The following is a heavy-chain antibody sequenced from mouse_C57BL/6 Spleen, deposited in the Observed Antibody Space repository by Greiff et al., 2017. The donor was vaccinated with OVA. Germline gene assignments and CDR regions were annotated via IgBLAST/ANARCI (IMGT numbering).Heavy chain of an antibody. CDR2: INPYNGDT. CDR1: GYSFTGYF. V-gene: IGHV1-20*01. CDR3: ARGIYYDYDGYFDV. J-gene: IGHJ1*03. Sequence: EVTLQQSGPELVKPGDSVKISCTVSGYSFTGYFMNWVMQSHGKSLEWIGLINPYNGDTFYNQKFKGKATLTVDKSSSTAHMELRSLTSEDSAVYCCARGIYYDYDGYFDVWGTGTTVTVSS. D-gene: IGHD2-4*01.